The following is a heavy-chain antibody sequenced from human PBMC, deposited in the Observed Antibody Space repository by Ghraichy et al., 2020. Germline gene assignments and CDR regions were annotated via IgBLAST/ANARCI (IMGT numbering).Heavy chain of an antibody. D-gene: IGHD3-22*01. CDR3: AKPLRDDYYYDTTAYYAPFYFDS. CDR2: ISGTGGST. V-gene: IGHV3-23*01. CDR1: GFTFSDYA. Sequence: GVLRLSCAASGFTFSDYAMNWVRQPPGKGLEWVSSISGTGGSTLYADSVKGRFTISRDNSKNTLYLQMNSLGAEDTAVYYCAKPLRDDYYYDTTAYYAPFYFDSWGQGTLVTVSS. J-gene: IGHJ4*02.